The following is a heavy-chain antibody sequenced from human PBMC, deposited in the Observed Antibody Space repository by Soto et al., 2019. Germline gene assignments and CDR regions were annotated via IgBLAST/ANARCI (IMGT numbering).Heavy chain of an antibody. CDR3: ARDPLWGTAMVLWYFDL. Sequence: QVQLVESGGGVVQPGRSLRLSCAASGFTFSSYAMHWVRQAPGKGLEWVAVISYDGSNKYYADSVKGRFTIPRDNSEITMYLRMNSLRAEDTAVYYCARDPLWGTAMVLWYFDLWGRGTLVTVSS. J-gene: IGHJ2*01. V-gene: IGHV3-30-3*01. CDR1: GFTFSSYA. D-gene: IGHD5-18*01. CDR2: ISYDGSNK.